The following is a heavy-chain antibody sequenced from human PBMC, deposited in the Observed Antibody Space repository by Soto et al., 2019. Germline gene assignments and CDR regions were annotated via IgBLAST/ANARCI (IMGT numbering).Heavy chain of an antibody. V-gene: IGHV3-30*18. CDR3: AKDSIAVAGHYYYGMDV. CDR1: GFTFSSYG. D-gene: IGHD6-19*01. Sequence: GSLRLSCAASGFTFSSYGMHWVRQAPGKGLEWVAVISYDGSNKYYADSVKGRFTISRDNSKNTLYLQMNSLRAEDTAVYYCAKDSIAVAGHYYYGMDVWGQGTTVTVSS. J-gene: IGHJ6*02. CDR2: ISYDGSNK.